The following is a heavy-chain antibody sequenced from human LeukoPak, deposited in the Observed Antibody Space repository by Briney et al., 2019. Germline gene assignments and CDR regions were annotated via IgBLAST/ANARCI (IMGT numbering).Heavy chain of an antibody. CDR2: ISDSGDTT. D-gene: IGHD2-8*01. Sequence: GGSLRLSCAASGFTFSTYAMNWVRQAPGKGLEWVSLISDSGDTTYYADSVKGRFTISRDNSKNTLSLQMNSLRAEDTAVYYCAKDRMVYAIWGQRTLVTVSS. CDR1: GFTFSTYA. V-gene: IGHV3-23*01. J-gene: IGHJ4*02. CDR3: AKDRMVYAI.